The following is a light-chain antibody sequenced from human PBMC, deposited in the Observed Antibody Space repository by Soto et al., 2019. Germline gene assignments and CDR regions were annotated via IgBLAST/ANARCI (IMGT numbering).Light chain of an antibody. CDR2: GNN. CDR1: SSNIGAGYD. Sequence: QSVRTQAPSISGAPGQRVTISCTGSSSNIGAGYDVHWFQQFPGTAPRLLIHGNNNRPSGVPDRFSGSESGTSASLAIAGLQAGDEAIYYCQSFDSDLSAFVFGTGTKVTVL. CDR3: QSFDSDLSAFV. V-gene: IGLV1-40*01. J-gene: IGLJ1*01.